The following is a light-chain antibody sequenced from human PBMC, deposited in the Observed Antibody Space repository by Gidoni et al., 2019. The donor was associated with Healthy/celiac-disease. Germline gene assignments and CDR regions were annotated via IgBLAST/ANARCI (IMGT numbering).Light chain of an antibody. CDR3: QQRSNWPRT. CDR1: QSVSSY. Sequence: EIVLTQSPATLSLSPGERAPLSCRASQSVSSYLAWYQQKPGPAPRLLIYDASNRATGIPARFSGSGSGTDFTLTISSLEPEDFAVYYCQQRSNWPRTFGQGTKVEIK. V-gene: IGKV3-11*01. CDR2: DAS. J-gene: IGKJ1*01.